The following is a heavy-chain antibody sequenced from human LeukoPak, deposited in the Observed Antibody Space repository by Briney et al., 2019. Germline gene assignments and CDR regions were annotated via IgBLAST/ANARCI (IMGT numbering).Heavy chain of an antibody. V-gene: IGHV3-30*18. Sequence: GGSLRLSCAASGFTFSSYGMHWVRQAPGKGLEWVAVISHDGSNKYYADSVKGRFTISRDNSKNTLYLQMNSLRAEDTAVYYCAKPSGTYRYYYGMDVSGQGTTVTVSS. J-gene: IGHJ6*02. CDR1: GFTFSSYG. CDR3: AKPSGTYRYYYGMDV. D-gene: IGHD3-10*01. CDR2: ISHDGSNK.